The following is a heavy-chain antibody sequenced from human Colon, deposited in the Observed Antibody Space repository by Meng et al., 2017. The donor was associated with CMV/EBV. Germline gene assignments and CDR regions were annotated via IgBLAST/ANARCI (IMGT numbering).Heavy chain of an antibody. Sequence: GGSLRLSCAVSGFPFTDHYMNWIRQAPGKGLEWISYISGSTGTIYYADSVRGRFTISWDNAKNSLNLQMNSLRAEDTAVYYCARDLIPGIYGMDVWGQGTTVTVSS. CDR1: GFPFTDHY. D-gene: IGHD1-14*01. CDR3: ARDLIPGIYGMDV. J-gene: IGHJ6*02. CDR2: ISGSTGTI. V-gene: IGHV3-11*01.